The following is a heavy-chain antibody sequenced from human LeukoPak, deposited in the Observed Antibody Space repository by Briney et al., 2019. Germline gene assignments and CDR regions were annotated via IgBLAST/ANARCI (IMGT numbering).Heavy chain of an antibody. CDR2: VYPTGST. CDR3: ARDSDGSNYFYYGMDV. CDR1: GGSIGNFY. D-gene: IGHD5-12*01. J-gene: IGHJ6*02. Sequence: PSETLSLTCTVSGGSIGNFYWSWIRQPAGKTLEWIGRVYPTGSTNYNPSLQSRVTMSVDRSKNQFSLKLTSVTAADTAVYYCARDSDGSNYFYYGMDVWGQGTLVTVSS. V-gene: IGHV4-4*07.